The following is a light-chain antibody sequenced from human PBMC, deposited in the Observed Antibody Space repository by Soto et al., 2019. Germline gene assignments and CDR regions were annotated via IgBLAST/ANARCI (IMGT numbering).Light chain of an antibody. CDR2: DAS. V-gene: IGKV1-5*01. J-gene: IGKJ1*01. CDR1: QSIFTY. Sequence: DIHMTQSPSTLSASVGDRVTISCRASQSIFTYLSWYQQKPGKAPKLLIFDASTLQSGVPPRFSGSGSGTEFTLTISSLQPDDFATYYCQHYTLSSASFGPGTKV. CDR3: QHYTLSSAS.